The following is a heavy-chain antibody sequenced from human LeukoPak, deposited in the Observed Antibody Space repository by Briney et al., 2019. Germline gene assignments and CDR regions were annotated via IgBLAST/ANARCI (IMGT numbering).Heavy chain of an antibody. D-gene: IGHD3-10*01. CDR2: ISGSGGST. V-gene: IGHV3-23*01. Sequence: GGSLRLSCAASGFTFSSYGMSWVRQAPGKGLEWVSAISGSGGSTYYADSVKGRFTISRDNSKNTLYLQMNSLRAEDTAVYYCAKGDYGSGTLDYWGQANLVTVSS. CDR3: AKGDYGSGTLDY. CDR1: GFTFSSYG. J-gene: IGHJ4*02.